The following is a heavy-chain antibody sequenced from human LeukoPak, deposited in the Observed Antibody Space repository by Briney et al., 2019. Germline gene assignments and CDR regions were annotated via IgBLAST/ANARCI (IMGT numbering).Heavy chain of an antibody. CDR1: SGSLSDYY. CDR2: MSTSGST. D-gene: IGHD3-16*01. V-gene: IGHV4-4*07. CDR3: AREGGVRGLPDY. J-gene: IGHJ4*02. Sequence: SETLSLTCAVSSGSLSDYYWSWIRQPAGKGLEWIGRMSTSGSTYYNPSVKSRVTLSVDTSKNQFFLKLTSVTAADTAVYYCAREGGVRGLPDYWGQGTLVTVSS.